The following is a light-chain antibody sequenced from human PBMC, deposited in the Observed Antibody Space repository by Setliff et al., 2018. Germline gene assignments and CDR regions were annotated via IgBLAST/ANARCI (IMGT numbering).Light chain of an antibody. CDR1: SSDIHGFSY. CDR3: SSYTARSAV. CDR2: DVT. Sequence: QSALTQPASVSGSPGQSITIPCTGISSDIHGFSYVSWYQQHPDKAPKLLIYDVTYRPSGVSDRFSASMSGNTASLTISGLQAEDEGDYYCSSYTARSAVFGPGTKVTVL. V-gene: IGLV2-14*03. J-gene: IGLJ1*01.